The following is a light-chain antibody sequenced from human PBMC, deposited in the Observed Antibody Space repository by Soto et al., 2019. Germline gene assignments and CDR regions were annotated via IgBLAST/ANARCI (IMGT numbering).Light chain of an antibody. J-gene: IGLJ2*01. CDR1: RSDVGAYNY. Sequence: QSALTQPASVSGSPGQSIAISCTGTRSDVGAYNYVSWYQQHPGKAPKLMISEVTNRPSGVSDRFSGSKSGNTASLTISGLQAEDEAYYYCSSYTTSTSFILFGGGTKLTVL. V-gene: IGLV2-14*01. CDR2: EVT. CDR3: SSYTTSTSFIL.